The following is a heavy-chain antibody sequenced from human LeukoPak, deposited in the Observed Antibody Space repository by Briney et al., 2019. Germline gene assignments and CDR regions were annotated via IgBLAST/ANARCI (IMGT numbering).Heavy chain of an antibody. Sequence: SVKVSCKTSGGTLSSFDISWVREGPGQGLEWMGGIMPIFDRANYARKFQGRGTITADKATSTAYMELRSLRSDDTAVYYCARAADYDILTGYYLNTGDVWGKGTPVTISS. J-gene: IGHJ6*04. CDR2: IMPIFDRA. CDR3: ARAADYDILTGYYLNTGDV. V-gene: IGHV1-69*06. D-gene: IGHD3-9*01. CDR1: GGTLSSFD.